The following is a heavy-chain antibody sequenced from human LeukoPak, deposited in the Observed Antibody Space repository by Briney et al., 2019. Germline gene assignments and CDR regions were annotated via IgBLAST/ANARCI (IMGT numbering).Heavy chain of an antibody. Sequence: PGRSLRLSCAASGFTFSSYAMSWVRQAPGKGLEWVSAISGSGGSTYYADFVKGRFTISRDNSKNTLYLQMNSLRAEDTAVYYCAKDLAGIVVVIDPVWGQGTLVTVSS. CDR2: ISGSGGST. V-gene: IGHV3-23*01. J-gene: IGHJ4*02. D-gene: IGHD3-22*01. CDR1: GFTFSSYA. CDR3: AKDLAGIVVVIDPV.